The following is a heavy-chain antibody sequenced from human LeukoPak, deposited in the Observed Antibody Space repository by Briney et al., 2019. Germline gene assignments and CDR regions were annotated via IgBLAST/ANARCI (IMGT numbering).Heavy chain of an antibody. D-gene: IGHD5-18*01. CDR2: IIPILGIA. CDR1: GDTFSSYG. Sequence: SVKVSCKAFGDTFSSYGINWVRQAPGQGLEWMGRIIPILGIANYAQKFQGRVTIAADKSTSTAYMELSSLRSEDTAVCYCARGEYSYGNFDYWGQGTLVTVSS. J-gene: IGHJ4*02. CDR3: ARGEYSYGNFDY. V-gene: IGHV1-69*04.